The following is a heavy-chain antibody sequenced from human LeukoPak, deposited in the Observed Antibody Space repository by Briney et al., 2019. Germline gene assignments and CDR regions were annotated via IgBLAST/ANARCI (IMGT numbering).Heavy chain of an antibody. CDR1: GFTFSDYY. J-gene: IGHJ2*01. D-gene: IGHD1-26*01. CDR2: ISSSGSTI. V-gene: IGHV3-11*01. Sequence: PGGSLRLSCAASGFTFSDYYMSWIRQAPGKGLEWVSYISSSGSTIYYADSVKGRFTISRDNAKNSLYLQMNSLRAEDTAVYYCARDQDSGSYPTHWYFDLWGRGTLVTVSS. CDR3: ARDQDSGSYPTHWYFDL.